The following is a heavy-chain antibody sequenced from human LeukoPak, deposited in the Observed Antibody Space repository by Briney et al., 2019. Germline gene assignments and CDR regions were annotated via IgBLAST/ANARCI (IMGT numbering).Heavy chain of an antibody. J-gene: IGHJ4*02. CDR2: INHSGST. CDR1: GGSFSGYY. Sequence: PSETLSLTCAGYGGSFSGYYWSWIRQPPGKGLEWIGEINHSGSTNYNPSLKSRVTISVDTSKNQFSLKLSSVTAADTAVYYCARSPIAKIPFDYWGQGTLVTVSS. D-gene: IGHD2-21*01. V-gene: IGHV4-34*01. CDR3: ARSPIAKIPFDY.